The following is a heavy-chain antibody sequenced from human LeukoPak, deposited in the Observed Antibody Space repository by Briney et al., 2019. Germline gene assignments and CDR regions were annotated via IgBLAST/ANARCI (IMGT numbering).Heavy chain of an antibody. D-gene: IGHD1-7*01. V-gene: IGHV1-24*01. J-gene: IGHJ4*02. CDR1: GYTLTELS. CDR3: AMTVGELGFQLDY. CDR2: FDPEDGET. Sequence: ASAKVSCKVSGYTLTELSMHWVRQAPGKGLEWMGGFDPEDGETIYAQKFQGRVTMTEDTSTDTAYMELSSLRSEDTAVYYCAMTVGELGFQLDYWGQGTLVTVSS.